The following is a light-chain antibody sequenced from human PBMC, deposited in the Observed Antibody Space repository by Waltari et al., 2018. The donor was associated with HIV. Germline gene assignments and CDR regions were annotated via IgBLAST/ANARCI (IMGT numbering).Light chain of an antibody. Sequence: QSVLTQPPSASGPPGQRVTISCSGSSSNIRDHPVHWYPQVPGTAPQVLIYSNNQRPSGVPDRFSGSKSGTSVSLAISGLQSEDEADYYCSTWDDSLNEWVFGGGTKLTVL. CDR1: SSNIRDHP. CDR2: SNN. V-gene: IGLV1-44*01. J-gene: IGLJ2*01. CDR3: STWDDSLNEWV.